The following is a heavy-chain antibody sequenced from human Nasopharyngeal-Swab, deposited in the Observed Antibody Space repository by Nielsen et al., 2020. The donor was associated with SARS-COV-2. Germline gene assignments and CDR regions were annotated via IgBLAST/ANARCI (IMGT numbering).Heavy chain of an antibody. V-gene: IGHV3-7*01. CDR2: IKQDGSEK. J-gene: IGHJ4*02. Sequence: GGSLRLSCAASGFTFSSYWMSWVRQAPGKGLEWVANIKQDGSEKYYVDSVKGRFTISRDNAKNSLYLQMNSLRAKDTAVYYCARDPAAITIFGVVIIGSRSYYFDYWGQGTLVTVSS. D-gene: IGHD3-3*01. CDR1: GFTFSSYW. CDR3: ARDPAAITIFGVVIIGSRSYYFDY.